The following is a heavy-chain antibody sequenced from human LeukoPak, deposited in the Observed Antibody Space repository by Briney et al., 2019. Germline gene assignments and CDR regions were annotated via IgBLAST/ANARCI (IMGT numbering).Heavy chain of an antibody. V-gene: IGHV1-18*01. J-gene: IGHJ4*02. CDR2: ISAYNGNT. Sequence: GASVTVSCTASGYTFTSYGISWVRQAPGQGLEWMGWISAYNGNTNYAQKLQGRVTMTTDTSTSTAYMELKSLRSDDTAVYYCATSRTTYYYDSSGYIHWGQGTLVTVSS. CDR1: GYTFTSYG. D-gene: IGHD3-22*01. CDR3: ATSRTTYYYDSSGYIH.